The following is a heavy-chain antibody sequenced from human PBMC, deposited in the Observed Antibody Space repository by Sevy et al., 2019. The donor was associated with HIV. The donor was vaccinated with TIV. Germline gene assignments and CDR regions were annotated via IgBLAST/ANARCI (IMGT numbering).Heavy chain of an antibody. CDR1: GFTFSSFP. Sequence: GGSLRLSCAASGFTFSSFPIHWVRQAPGKGLEWVAIISYDGNNQHFADSVKGRFTISRDNSKNTVYLHMNSLRTEDTAVYYCARLLPTRAFDIWGQRTMVTVSS. J-gene: IGHJ3*02. CDR3: ARLLPTRAFDI. CDR2: ISYDGNNQ. V-gene: IGHV3-30*04.